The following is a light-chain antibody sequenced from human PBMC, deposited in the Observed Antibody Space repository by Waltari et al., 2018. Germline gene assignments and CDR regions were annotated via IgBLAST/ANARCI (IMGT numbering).Light chain of an antibody. V-gene: IGLV2-23*01. CDR3: CSYASGSTII. Sequence: QSALTQPASVSGSPGQSITISCTGTSNDVGSYNLVSWYQRHPGKAPELLIYEGSKRSSGVSNRLSGSKAGNTASLTISGLQAEDEADYFCCSYASGSTIIFGGGTKLTVL. CDR2: EGS. CDR1: SNDVGSYNL. J-gene: IGLJ2*01.